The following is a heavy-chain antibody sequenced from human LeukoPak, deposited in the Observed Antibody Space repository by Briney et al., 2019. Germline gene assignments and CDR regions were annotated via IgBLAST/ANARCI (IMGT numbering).Heavy chain of an antibody. Sequence: GGSLRLSCAASGFTFSDYYMSWIRQAPGKGLEWVSYISSSGSTIYYADSVKGRFTISRDNAKNSLYLQMNSLRAEDTAVYYCARDIRGAYYYYMDVWGKGTTVTVSS. D-gene: IGHD3-10*01. V-gene: IGHV3-11*04. J-gene: IGHJ6*03. CDR3: ARDIRGAYYYYMDV. CDR2: ISSSGSTI. CDR1: GFTFSDYY.